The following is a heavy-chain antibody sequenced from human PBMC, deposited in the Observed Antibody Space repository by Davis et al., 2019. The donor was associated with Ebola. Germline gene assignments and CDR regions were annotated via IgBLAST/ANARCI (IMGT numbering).Heavy chain of an antibody. D-gene: IGHD3-16*01. CDR1: GGSFSGNY. V-gene: IGHV4-34*01. Sequence: SATLSLTCAVSGGSFSGNYWAWIRQSPGKGLECIGAVDDGGRVHYNPSLKSRVSISLDTSKNQFSLKVTSMTAADTAVYYCTSYDSWGQGAHVTVSS. J-gene: IGHJ4*02. CDR2: VDDGGRV. CDR3: TSYDS.